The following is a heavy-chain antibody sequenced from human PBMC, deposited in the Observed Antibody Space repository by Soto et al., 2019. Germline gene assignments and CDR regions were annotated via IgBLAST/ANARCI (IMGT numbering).Heavy chain of an antibody. D-gene: IGHD3-3*01. CDR2: IYYSGST. CDR1: GGSISSYY. Sequence: SETLSLTCTVSGGSISSYYWSWIWQPPGKGLEWIGYIYYSGSTNYNPSLKSRVTISVDTSKNQFSLKLSSVTAADTAVYYCARETRPYDFWSGYYQGGGMDVWGRGTKVTVSS. CDR3: ARETRPYDFWSGYYQGGGMDV. V-gene: IGHV4-59*01. J-gene: IGHJ6*02.